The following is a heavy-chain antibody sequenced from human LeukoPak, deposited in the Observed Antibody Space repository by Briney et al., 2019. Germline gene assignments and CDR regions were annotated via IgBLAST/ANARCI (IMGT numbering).Heavy chain of an antibody. V-gene: IGHV4-39*01. Sequence: SETLSLTCTVSGGSFSSSDYYWGWIRQPPGKGLEWIGSIYYSGTTYYNPSLKSRVTISVDTSKKQFSLKLRSVTAADTAVYYCARYTENVVANWFDPWGQGTLVTVSS. CDR3: ARYTENVVANWFDP. CDR1: GGSFSSSDYY. CDR2: IYYSGTT. J-gene: IGHJ5*02. D-gene: IGHD2-2*01.